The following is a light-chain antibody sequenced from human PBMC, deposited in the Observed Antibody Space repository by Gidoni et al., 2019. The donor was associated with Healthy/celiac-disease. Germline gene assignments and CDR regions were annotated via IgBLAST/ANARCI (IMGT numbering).Light chain of an antibody. CDR3: QQYDSSPLT. CDR1: QSVSSSY. CDR2: GAS. J-gene: IGKJ4*01. V-gene: IGKV3-20*01. Sequence: ERVRTQPPGPLSLPPGERATLSCRASQSVSSSYLAWFQQKPGQAPRLLIYGASSRATGIPDMFSGSGSGPDFTLTISRLEPDDFAVYYCQQYDSSPLTFGGGTKVEIK.